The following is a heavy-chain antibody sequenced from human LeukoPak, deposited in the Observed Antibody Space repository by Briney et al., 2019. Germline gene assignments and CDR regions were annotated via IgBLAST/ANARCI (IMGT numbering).Heavy chain of an antibody. Sequence: GGSLRLSCAASRFTFSSYGMHLVRQAPGKGLEWVSAISGSGGSTYYADSVKGRFTNSRDNSKNTLYLQMNSLRAEDTAVYYCAKDYTKRWLGGFDYWGQGTLVSVSS. J-gene: IGHJ4*02. CDR1: RFTFSSYG. V-gene: IGHV3-23*01. CDR2: ISGSGGST. D-gene: IGHD5-24*01. CDR3: AKDYTKRWLGGFDY.